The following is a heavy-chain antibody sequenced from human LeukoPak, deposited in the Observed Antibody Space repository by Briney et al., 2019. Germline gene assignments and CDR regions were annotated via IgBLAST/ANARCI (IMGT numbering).Heavy chain of an antibody. J-gene: IGHJ3*02. CDR3: ARDCATPYNWNDAFDI. Sequence: SETLSLTCTVSGGSISSYYWSWIRQPAGKGLEWVGRIYTSGSTNYNPSLKSRVTMSVDTSKNQFSLKLSSVTAADTAVYYCARDCATPYNWNDAFDIWGQGTMVTVSS. CDR1: GGSISSYY. CDR2: IYTSGST. V-gene: IGHV4-4*07. D-gene: IGHD1-20*01.